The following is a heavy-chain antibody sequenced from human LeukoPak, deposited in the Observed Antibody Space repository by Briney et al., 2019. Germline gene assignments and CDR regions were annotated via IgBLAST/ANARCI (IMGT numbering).Heavy chain of an antibody. CDR1: GASVNSGNYY. V-gene: IGHV4-61*02. J-gene: IGHJ4*02. CDR3: TRGGELMNF. Sequence: PSQTLSLTCTVSGASVNSGNYYWTWIRQPAGKRLEWIGRIYTSGTTNYNPSLKSRVIISIDASKNQFSLRLSSVTAADTAVYYCTRGGELMNFWGQGTLVTVSS. D-gene: IGHD1-26*01. CDR2: IYTSGTT.